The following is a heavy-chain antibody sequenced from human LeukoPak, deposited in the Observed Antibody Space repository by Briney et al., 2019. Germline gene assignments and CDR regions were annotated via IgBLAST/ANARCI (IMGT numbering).Heavy chain of an antibody. Sequence: SETLSLTCTVSGGSISSYYWTWIRQPPGKGLEWIGYIYYSGSTNYNPSLKSRLTISLDTSKNQFSLELSSVTAADTAVYYCARYSSSSSALDYWGQGTLVTVSS. V-gene: IGHV4-59*08. CDR3: ARYSSSSSALDY. J-gene: IGHJ4*02. D-gene: IGHD6-6*01. CDR2: IYYSGST. CDR1: GGSISSYY.